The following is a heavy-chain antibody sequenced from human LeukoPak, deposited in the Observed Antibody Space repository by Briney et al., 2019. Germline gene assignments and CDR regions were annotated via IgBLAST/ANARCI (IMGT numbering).Heavy chain of an antibody. D-gene: IGHD6-25*01. CDR2: IRQDGSEK. CDR3: GRGGGGSGWLSIFDY. V-gene: IGHV3-7*04. Sequence: GGSLRLSCAASGFTFSSYWMSWVRQAPGKGLEWVANIRQDGSEKYYVDSVKGRFTISRDNAKNSLYLQMNSPRAEDTAVYYCGRGGGGSGWLSIFDYGAKGPLFTVSS. J-gene: IGHJ4*02. CDR1: GFTFSSYW.